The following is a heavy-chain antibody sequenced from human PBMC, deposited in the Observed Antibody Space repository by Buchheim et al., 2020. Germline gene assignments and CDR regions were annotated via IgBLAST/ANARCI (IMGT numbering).Heavy chain of an antibody. V-gene: IGHV1-2*06. CDR2: INPNSGGT. J-gene: IGHJ6*02. CDR1: GYTFTGYY. CDR3: ARVRDIVVVPAAMVRTSYGMDV. Sequence: QVQLVQSGAEVKKPGASVKVSCKASGYTFTGYYMHWVRQAPGQGLEWMGRINPNSGGTNYAQKFQGRVTMTRDTSIRTAYMELSRLRSDDTAVYYCARVRDIVVVPAAMVRTSYGMDVWGQGTT. D-gene: IGHD2-2*01.